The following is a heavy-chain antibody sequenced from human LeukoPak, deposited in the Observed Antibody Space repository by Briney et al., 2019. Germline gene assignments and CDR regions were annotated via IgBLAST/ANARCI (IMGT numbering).Heavy chain of an antibody. CDR1: GGSISSYY. CDR2: IYTSGST. V-gene: IGHV4-4*07. J-gene: IGHJ3*02. D-gene: IGHD5-24*01. CDR3: ARVDGDGYNYPNDAFDI. Sequence: SETLSLTCTVSGGSISSYYWSWIRQPAGKGLEWIGRIYTSGSTNYNPSLKSRVTISVDTSKNQFSLKLSSVTAADTAVYYCARVDGDGYNYPNDAFDIWGQGTMVTVSS.